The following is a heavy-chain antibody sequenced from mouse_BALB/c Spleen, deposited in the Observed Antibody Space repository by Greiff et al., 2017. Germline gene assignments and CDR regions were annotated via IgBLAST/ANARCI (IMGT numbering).Heavy chain of an antibody. V-gene: IGHV5-6-5*01. Sequence: EVKVVESGGGLVQPGGSLKLSCAASGFTFSSYGMSWVRQTPEKRLEWVASISSGGSTYYPDSVKGRFTISRDNARNILYLQMSSLRSEDTAMYYCARESGYYFYFDYWGQGTTLTVSS. CDR1: GFTFSSYG. D-gene: IGHD2-3*01. CDR2: ISSGGST. CDR3: ARESGYYFYFDY. J-gene: IGHJ2*01.